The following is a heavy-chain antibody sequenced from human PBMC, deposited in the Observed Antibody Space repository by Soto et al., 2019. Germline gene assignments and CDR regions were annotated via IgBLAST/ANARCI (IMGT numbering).Heavy chain of an antibody. V-gene: IGHV3-23*01. J-gene: IGHJ4*02. D-gene: IGHD6-19*01. CDR1: GFTFNSYA. Sequence: GGSLRLSCAASGFTFNSYAMSWVRQAPGKGLEWVSAISGSGRSTYYADSVKGRFTISRDNSKNTLYLQMNSLRAEDTAVYYCAKDGSGVAGKYFDYWGQGTLVTVSS. CDR2: ISGSGRST. CDR3: AKDGSGVAGKYFDY.